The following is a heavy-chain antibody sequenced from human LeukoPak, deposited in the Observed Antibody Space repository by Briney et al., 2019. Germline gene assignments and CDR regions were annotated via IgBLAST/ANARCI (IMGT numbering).Heavy chain of an antibody. J-gene: IGHJ4*02. CDR2: IKQDGSEK. Sequence: GGSLRLSCAASGLTFSSYWMSWVRQAPGKGLEWVANIKQDGSEKYYVDSVKGRFTISRDNAKNSLYLQMNSLRAEDTAVYYCARDPGGDYLGEGTLVTVSS. CDR1: GLTFSSYW. CDR3: ARDPGGDY. V-gene: IGHV3-7*01. D-gene: IGHD4-23*01.